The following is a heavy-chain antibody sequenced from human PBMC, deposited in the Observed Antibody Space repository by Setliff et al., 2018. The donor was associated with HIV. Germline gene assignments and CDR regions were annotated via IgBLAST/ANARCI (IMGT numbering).Heavy chain of an antibody. D-gene: IGHD1-26*01. J-gene: IGHJ4*02. CDR1: DSGTYY. CDR2: VSSRGDT. Sequence: SETLSLTCTVSDSGTYYWSWIRQPAGKGLEWIGRVSSRGDTNYNPSLKSRVTMSVDTSKNQFSLKLTSVTASDTAVYYCARDGVGATPDYWGQGTLVTVSS. V-gene: IGHV4-4*07. CDR3: ARDGVGATPDY.